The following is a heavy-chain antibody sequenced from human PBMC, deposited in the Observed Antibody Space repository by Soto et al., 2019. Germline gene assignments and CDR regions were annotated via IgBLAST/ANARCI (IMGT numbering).Heavy chain of an antibody. CDR2: IYYSGST. V-gene: IGHV4-59*08. Sequence: SETLSLTCTVSGGSISSYYWSWIRQPPGKGLEWIGYIYYSGSTNYNPSLKSRVTIPVDTSKNQFSLKLSSVTAADTAVYYCASSTGYYMDYFDYWGQGTLVTVSS. CDR1: GGSISSYY. J-gene: IGHJ4*02. D-gene: IGHD3-9*01. CDR3: ASSTGYYMDYFDY.